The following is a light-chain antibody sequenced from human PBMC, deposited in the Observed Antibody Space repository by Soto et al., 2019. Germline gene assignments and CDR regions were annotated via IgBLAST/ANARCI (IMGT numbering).Light chain of an antibody. Sequence: QSALTQPASVSGSPGQSITISCTGTSSDVGGYNFVSWYQQHPGKAPKLMIYDVTNRPSGVSNRFSGSKSGNTASLTISGLQAGDGPNNYSRSCTPPSTLVFGGGTKLPAL. CDR2: DVT. V-gene: IGLV2-14*01. CDR3: RSCTPPSTLV. J-gene: IGLJ2*01. CDR1: SSDVGGYNF.